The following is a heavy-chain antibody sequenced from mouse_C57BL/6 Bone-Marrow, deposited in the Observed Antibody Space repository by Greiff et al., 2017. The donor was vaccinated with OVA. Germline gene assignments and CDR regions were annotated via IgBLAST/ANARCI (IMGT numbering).Heavy chain of an antibody. CDR2: IYPRDGST. J-gene: IGHJ1*03. CDR1: GYTFTDHT. V-gene: IGHV1-78*01. D-gene: IGHD2-4*01. Sequence: VQLQQSDAELVKPGASVKISCKVSGYTFTDHTIHWMKQRPEQGLEWIGYIYPRDGSTKYNEKFKGKATLTADKSSSTAYMQLNSLTSEDAADYCGARGRLPWYVDVWGTGTTVTVSS. CDR3: ARGRLPWYVDV.